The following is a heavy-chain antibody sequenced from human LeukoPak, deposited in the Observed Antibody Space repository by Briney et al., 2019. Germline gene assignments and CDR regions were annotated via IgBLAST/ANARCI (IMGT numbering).Heavy chain of an antibody. D-gene: IGHD2-2*02. J-gene: IGHJ5*02. CDR2: IYDSGST. CDR1: GGSISSNNYF. V-gene: IGHV4-39*07. CDR3: ARVNLYCSSTSCYTGWFDP. Sequence: PSETLSLTCTVSGGSISSNNYFWGWIRQPPGKGLEWIGSIYDSGSTYYNPSLKSRVTISVDTSKNQFSLKLSSVTAADTAVYYCARVNLYCSSTSCYTGWFDPWGQGTLVTVSS.